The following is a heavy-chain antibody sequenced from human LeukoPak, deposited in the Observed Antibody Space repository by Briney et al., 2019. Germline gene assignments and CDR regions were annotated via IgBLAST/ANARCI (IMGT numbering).Heavy chain of an antibody. CDR3: ATGDYYDSSGYYY. V-gene: IGHV4-59*10. J-gene: IGHJ4*02. Sequence: LRLSCAASGFTFSSYAMSWVRQAPGKGLEWIGRIYTSGSTNYNPSLKSRVTMSVDTSKNQFSLKLSSVTAADTAVYYCATGDYYDSSGYYYWGQGTLVTVSS. CDR1: GFTFSSYA. D-gene: IGHD3-22*01. CDR2: IYTSGST.